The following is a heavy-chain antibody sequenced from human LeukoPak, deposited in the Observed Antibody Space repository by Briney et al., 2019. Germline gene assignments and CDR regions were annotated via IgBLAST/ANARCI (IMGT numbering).Heavy chain of an antibody. CDR3: ARFGHGSGSYWNSNYGMDV. V-gene: IGHV1-8*01. CDR1: GYTFTSYD. CDR2: MNPNSGNT. D-gene: IGHD3-10*01. Sequence: ASVKVSCKASGYTFTSYDINWARQATGQGLEWMGWMNPNSGNTGYAQKFQGRVTMTRNTSISTAYMELSSLRSEDTAVYYCARFGHGSGSYWNSNYGMDVWGQGTTVTVSS. J-gene: IGHJ6*02.